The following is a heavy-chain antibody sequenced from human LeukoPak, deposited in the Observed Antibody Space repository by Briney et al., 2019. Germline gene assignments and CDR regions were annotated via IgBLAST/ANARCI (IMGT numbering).Heavy chain of an antibody. CDR1: GYTFTSYY. J-gene: IGHJ4*02. D-gene: IGHD3-22*01. V-gene: IGHV1-46*01. Sequence: ASVKVSCKASGYTFTSYYMHWVRQAPGQGLEWMGIIDPSGGSTSYAQKFQGRVTMTRDTSTSTVYMELSSLRSEDTAVYYCARVGYDSSGYYYFDYWGQGTLVTVSS. CDR3: ARVGYDSSGYYYFDY. CDR2: IDPSGGST.